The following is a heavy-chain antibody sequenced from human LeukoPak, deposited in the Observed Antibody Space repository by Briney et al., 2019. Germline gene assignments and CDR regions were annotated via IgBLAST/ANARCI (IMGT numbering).Heavy chain of an antibody. CDR1: GFTFTNYV. CDR3: AKDGEMPTVSRASDYFDY. CDR2: ITDNGGRT. Sequence: GGSLRLSCAASGFTFTNYVMTWVRQAPGQGLEWVSCITDNGGRTDYANSVRGRFTISRDNSKNMLYLQMNSLRAEVTAVYYCAKDGEMPTVSRASDYFDYWGQGALVTVSS. V-gene: IGHV3-23*01. J-gene: IGHJ4*02. D-gene: IGHD5-24*01.